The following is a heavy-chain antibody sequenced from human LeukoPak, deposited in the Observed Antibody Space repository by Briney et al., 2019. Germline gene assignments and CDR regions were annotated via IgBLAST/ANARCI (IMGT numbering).Heavy chain of an antibody. CDR3: ARVYYYASGRLDS. CDR1: GYTFTGYY. CDR2: INPNSGGT. Sequence: ASVKVSCKASGYTFTGYYMHWVRQAPGQELEWMGWINPNSGGTNYAQKFQGRVTMTRDTSISTAYMELSRLRSDDTAVFYCARVYYYASGRLDSWGQGTLITVSS. J-gene: IGHJ4*02. V-gene: IGHV1-2*02. D-gene: IGHD3-10*01.